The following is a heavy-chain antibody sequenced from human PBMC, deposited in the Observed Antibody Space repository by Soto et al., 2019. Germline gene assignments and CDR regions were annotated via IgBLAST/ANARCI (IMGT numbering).Heavy chain of an antibody. Sequence: GGSLRLSCAASGFTFSSYAMSWVRQAPGKGLEWVSAISGSGGSTYYADSVKGRFTISRDNSKNTLYLQMNSLRAEDTAVYYCAKDIFGVVIRGSDYWGQGTLVTVSS. V-gene: IGHV3-23*01. CDR2: ISGSGGST. D-gene: IGHD3-3*02. J-gene: IGHJ4*02. CDR3: AKDIFGVVIRGSDY. CDR1: GFTFSSYA.